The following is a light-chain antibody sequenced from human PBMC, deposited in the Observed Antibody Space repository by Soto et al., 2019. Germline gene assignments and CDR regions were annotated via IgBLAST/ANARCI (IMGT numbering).Light chain of an antibody. CDR1: SSDVGGYNY. CDR3: SSYTTSNTRQIV. J-gene: IGLJ1*01. Sequence: LTQPASVSGFPGQSSNISCTGTSSDVGGYNYVSWYQHHPGKAPKLIIYDVSNRPSGVSNPFSGSKSGNTASLTISGLQPEDEADYYCSSYTTSNTRQIVFGTGTKVTVL. V-gene: IGLV2-14*03. CDR2: DVS.